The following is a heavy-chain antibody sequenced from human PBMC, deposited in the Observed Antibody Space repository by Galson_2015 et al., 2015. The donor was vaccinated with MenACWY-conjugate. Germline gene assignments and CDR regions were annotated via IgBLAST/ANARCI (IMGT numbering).Heavy chain of an antibody. CDR3: ARWVAVKMIEY. D-gene: IGHD6-19*01. Sequence: VQLQESGPGLVKPSETLSLTCSVSGASISTDYWSWIRPPPGKGLEWFGYIHYSGSTKYNPSLKTRITMSLDTSENQFPLKLSSVTAADTAVYYCARWVAVKMIEYCGQGTLVTVSS. J-gene: IGHJ4*02. CDR1: GASISTDY. CDR2: IHYSGST. V-gene: IGHV4-59*01.